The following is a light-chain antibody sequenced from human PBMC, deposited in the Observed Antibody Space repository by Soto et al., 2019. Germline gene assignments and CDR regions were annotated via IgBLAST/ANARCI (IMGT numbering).Light chain of an antibody. V-gene: IGKV3-20*01. CDR1: QSVSSSY. CDR2: DTS. J-gene: IGKJ1*01. CDR3: QHYGSSRT. Sequence: VLTQSPGTLSLSPGERATLSCRASQSVSSSYLVWYQQKPGQAPRLLIYDTSSRATGIPDRFSGSGSGTDFTLTISRLEPEDFAVYYCQHYGSSRTFGQGTKVDI.